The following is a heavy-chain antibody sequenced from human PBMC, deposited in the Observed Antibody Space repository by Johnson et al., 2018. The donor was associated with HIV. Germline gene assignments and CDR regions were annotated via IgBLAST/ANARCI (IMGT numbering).Heavy chain of an antibody. V-gene: IGHV3-30*04. CDR2: ISYDGSNK. CDR1: GFTFSSYA. J-gene: IGHJ3*02. Sequence: QVQLVESGGGVVQPGRSLRLSCAASGFTFSSYAMHWVRQAPGKGLEWVAVISYDGSNKYYADSVKGRFTISRDNSKNTLCLQMNSLRAEDTAVYYCARDFPSPLDAFDIWGQGTMVTVSS. CDR3: ARDFPSPLDAFDI.